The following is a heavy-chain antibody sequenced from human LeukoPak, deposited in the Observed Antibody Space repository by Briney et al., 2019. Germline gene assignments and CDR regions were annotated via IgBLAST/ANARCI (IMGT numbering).Heavy chain of an antibody. CDR3: ATQIKYFSTPYIPSDL. V-gene: IGHV3-30*04. J-gene: IGHJ5*02. CDR1: GISFNVYA. D-gene: IGHD2/OR15-2a*01. Sequence: GGSLTLTCTASGISFNVYASHWIRQAPGKGLEWVAAFSYGGSKQYYADSVKGRFTISRDNSKDTLYLQMNGLRAEDTALYYCATQIKYFSTPYIPSDLWGQGSRVTVSS. CDR2: FSYGGSKQ.